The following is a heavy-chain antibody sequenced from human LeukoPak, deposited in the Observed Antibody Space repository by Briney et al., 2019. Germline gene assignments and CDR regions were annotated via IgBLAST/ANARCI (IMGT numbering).Heavy chain of an antibody. CDR3: ARDHYYDSSGYYAGY. CDR2: IIPIFGIA. Sequence: ASVKVSCKASGGTFSSYAISWVRQAPGQGLEWMGRIIPIFGIANYAQKFQGRVTNTADKSTSTAYMELSSLRSEDTAVYYCARDHYYDSSGYYAGYWGQGTLVTVSS. J-gene: IGHJ4*02. CDR1: GGTFSSYA. D-gene: IGHD3-22*01. V-gene: IGHV1-69*04.